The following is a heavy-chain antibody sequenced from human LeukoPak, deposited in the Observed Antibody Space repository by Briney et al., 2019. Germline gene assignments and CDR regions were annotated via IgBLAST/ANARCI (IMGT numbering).Heavy chain of an antibody. CDR1: GGSVRPYF. J-gene: IGHJ4*02. D-gene: IGHD3-22*01. Sequence: SETLSLTCTVPGGSVRPYFWNWIRQSPGKGLEWLAFIDYSGSTSYNPSLNSRATISTDTSKSQFSLKLSSVTAADTAVYYCARARGARITMIVVVDYFDYWGQGTLVTVSS. CDR3: ARARGARITMIVVVDYFDY. V-gene: IGHV4-59*02. CDR2: IDYSGST.